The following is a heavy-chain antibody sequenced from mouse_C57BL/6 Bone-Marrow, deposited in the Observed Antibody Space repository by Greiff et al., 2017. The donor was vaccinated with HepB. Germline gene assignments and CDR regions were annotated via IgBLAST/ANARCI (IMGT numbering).Heavy chain of an antibody. CDR2: IYPGDGDT. CDR1: GYAFSSSW. Sequence: VQLQESGPELVKPGASVKISCKASGYAFSSSWMNWVKQRPGKGLEWIGRIYPGDGDTNYNGKFKGKATLTADKSSSTAYMQLSSLTSEDSAVYFCARGDYYGSSPYWGQGTLVTVSA. D-gene: IGHD1-1*01. J-gene: IGHJ3*01. CDR3: ARGDYYGSSPY. V-gene: IGHV1-82*01.